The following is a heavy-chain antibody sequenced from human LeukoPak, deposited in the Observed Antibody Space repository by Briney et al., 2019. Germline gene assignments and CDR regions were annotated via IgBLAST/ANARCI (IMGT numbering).Heavy chain of an antibody. CDR3: ARAVTGKYYFDY. V-gene: IGHV4-34*01. CDR2: INHSGNT. J-gene: IGHJ4*02. CDR1: GGSFSGYY. D-gene: IGHD1-14*01. Sequence: PSETLSLTCAVYGGSFSGYYWSWIRQPPGKGLEWIGEINHSGNTNYNPSLKSRVTISVDTSKNQFSLKLSSVTAADTAVYYCARAVTGKYYFDYWGQGTLVTVSS.